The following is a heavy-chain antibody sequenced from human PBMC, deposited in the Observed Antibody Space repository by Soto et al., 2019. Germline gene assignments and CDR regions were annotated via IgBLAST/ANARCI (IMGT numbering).Heavy chain of an antibody. CDR3: AREEEPGPQDY. CDR1: GYTFTSYH. Sequence: GASVKVSCKGSGYTFTSYHINWVRQATGQGLEWMGWMNPNSGNTGYAQTLQGRVTMTWDTSISTAYMELSSLRFDDTAVYYCAREEEPGPQDYSGQGSLVTVSS. D-gene: IGHD1-1*01. J-gene: IGHJ4*02. V-gene: IGHV1-8*01. CDR2: MNPNSGNT.